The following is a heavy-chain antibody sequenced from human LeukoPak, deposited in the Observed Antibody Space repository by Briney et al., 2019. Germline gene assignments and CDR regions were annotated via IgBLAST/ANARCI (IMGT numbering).Heavy chain of an antibody. V-gene: IGHV3-21*01. CDR3: ARGYSSSWYGDAFDI. CDR2: ISSSSSYI. CDR1: GFTFSSYS. J-gene: IGHJ3*02. D-gene: IGHD6-13*01. Sequence: PGGSLRLSCAAPGFTFSSYSMNWVRQAPGKGLEWVSSISSSSSYIYYADSVKGRFTISRDNAKNSLYLQMNSLRAEDTAVYYCARGYSSSWYGDAFDIWGQGTMVTVSS.